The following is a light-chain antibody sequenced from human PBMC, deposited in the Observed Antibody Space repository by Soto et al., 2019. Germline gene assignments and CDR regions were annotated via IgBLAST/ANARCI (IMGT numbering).Light chain of an antibody. CDR2: DAS. CDR3: HQYTNWLAFT. J-gene: IGKJ4*01. CDR1: QTVSSS. V-gene: IGKV3-15*01. Sequence: EIVMTQSPATLSVSPGESATLSCRASQTVSSSLAWYQQKPGQAPRLLIYDASTRATGIPVRFRGSGSGTQFTLTISSLQSEDSAVYYCHQYTNWLAFTFGGGTKVDIK.